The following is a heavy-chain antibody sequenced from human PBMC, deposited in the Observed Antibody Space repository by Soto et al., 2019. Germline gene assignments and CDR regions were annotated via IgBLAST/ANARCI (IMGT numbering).Heavy chain of an antibody. CDR2: ILHCGST. CDR3: ATLPAAMYFYGSDV. J-gene: IGHJ6*02. CDR1: GGSITITTYY. D-gene: IGHD2-2*01. V-gene: IGHV4-39*01. Sequence: QLQLRESGPGLVKPSETLSLTCSVSGGSITITTYYWAWVRQTPGKGLEWLGSILHCGSTYYNPSLKSRLTMSVDTSRDQFSLNLSSVTAADTGVYYCATLPAAMYFYGSDVWGQGTTVTVSS.